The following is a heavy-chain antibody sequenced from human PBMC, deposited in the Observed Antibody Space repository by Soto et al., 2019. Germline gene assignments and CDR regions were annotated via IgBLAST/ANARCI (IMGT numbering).Heavy chain of an antibody. D-gene: IGHD6-13*01. V-gene: IGHV3-15*01. CDR1: GFTFSNAW. CDR2: IKSKTDGGTT. Sequence: KSGGSLRLSCAASGFTFSNAWMSWVRQAPGKGLEWVGRIKSKTDGGTTDYAAPVKGRFTISRDDSKNTLYLQMNSLKTEDTAVYYCTTDHRIAAAGTGYWGQGTLVTVSS. CDR3: TTDHRIAAAGTGY. J-gene: IGHJ4*02.